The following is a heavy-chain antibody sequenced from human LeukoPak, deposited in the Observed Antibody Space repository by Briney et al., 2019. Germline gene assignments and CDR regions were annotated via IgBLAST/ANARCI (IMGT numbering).Heavy chain of an antibody. V-gene: IGHV4-59*01. D-gene: IGHD3-16*01. CDR2: FYNSGRS. CDR1: GGSISSYY. Sequence: SETLSLTFTVSGGSISSYYWSWIRQPPGKGLEWIGYFYNSGRSTYNPSLKSRVTISADTSKNHFSLKLNSVTTADTAVYYCTRGAGWLIDYWGQGILVTVSS. CDR3: TRGAGWLIDY. J-gene: IGHJ4*02.